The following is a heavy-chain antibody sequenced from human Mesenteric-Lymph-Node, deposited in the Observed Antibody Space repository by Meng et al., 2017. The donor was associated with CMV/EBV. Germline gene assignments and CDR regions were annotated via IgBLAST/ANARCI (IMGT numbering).Heavy chain of an antibody. CDR3: ARQGSSSSGFDY. Sequence: GGSLRLSCKGSGYSFTNYWIVWVRQLPGKGLESMGIIYPGDSDTKYSPSFQGQVTISADKSISTAYLQWSSLKASDTAMYYCARQGSSSSGFDYWGQGTLVTVSS. J-gene: IGHJ4*02. CDR1: GYSFTNYW. CDR2: IYPGDSDT. V-gene: IGHV5-51*01. D-gene: IGHD6-6*01.